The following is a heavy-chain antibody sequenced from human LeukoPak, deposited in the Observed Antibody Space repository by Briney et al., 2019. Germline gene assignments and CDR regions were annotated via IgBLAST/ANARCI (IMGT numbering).Heavy chain of an antibody. J-gene: IGHJ3*02. V-gene: IGHV5-51*01. Sequence: GESLKISCKGSGYSFTSYWIGWVRQMPGKGLECMGIIYPGVSDTRYSPSFQGQVTISADKSISTAYLQWSSLKASDTAMYYCATQNNDFWSGYYTLGAFDIWGQGTMVTVSS. CDR2: IYPGVSDT. CDR1: GYSFTSYW. CDR3: ATQNNDFWSGYYTLGAFDI. D-gene: IGHD3-3*01.